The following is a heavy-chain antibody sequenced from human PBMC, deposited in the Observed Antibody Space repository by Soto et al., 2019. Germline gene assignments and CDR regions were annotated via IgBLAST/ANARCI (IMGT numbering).Heavy chain of an antibody. Sequence: ASETLSLTCTVSGGSISNYYWSWIRQSPGKGLEWIGYIYYSGSTNYNPSLKSRDTISVDTSKNQFSLKLSSVTAADTAVYYCARELFGRSVWFDPWGQGTLVTVSS. CDR2: IYYSGST. D-gene: IGHD3-10*01. V-gene: IGHV4-59*01. J-gene: IGHJ5*02. CDR1: GGSISNYY. CDR3: ARELFGRSVWFDP.